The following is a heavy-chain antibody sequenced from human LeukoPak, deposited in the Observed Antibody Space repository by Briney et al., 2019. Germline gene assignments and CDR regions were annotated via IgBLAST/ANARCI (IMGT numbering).Heavy chain of an antibody. CDR1: GFIFSSYD. J-gene: IGHJ4*02. D-gene: IGHD1-26*01. Sequence: GGPLRLSCAASGFIFSSYDMHWVRQATGKALECVSSIGTAGDTYYPGSVRGRFTISRENAKNSLYLQMNSLRAGDTAVYYCARAPKGASYFDYWGQGTLVTVSS. CDR3: ARAPKGASYFDY. CDR2: IGTAGDT. V-gene: IGHV3-13*01.